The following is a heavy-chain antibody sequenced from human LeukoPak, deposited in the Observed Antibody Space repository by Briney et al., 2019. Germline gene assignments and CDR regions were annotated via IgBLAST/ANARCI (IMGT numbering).Heavy chain of an antibody. CDR1: GFTFSSYE. J-gene: IGHJ4*02. Sequence: PGGSLRLSCAASGFTFSSYEMNWVRQAPGKGLEWISYISSSGGTIYYADSAKGRFTISRDNAKNSLYLQMNSLRAEDTAVYYCARMRPELDYWGQGTLVTVSS. V-gene: IGHV3-48*03. CDR3: ARMRPELDY. CDR2: ISSSGGTI. D-gene: IGHD6-6*01.